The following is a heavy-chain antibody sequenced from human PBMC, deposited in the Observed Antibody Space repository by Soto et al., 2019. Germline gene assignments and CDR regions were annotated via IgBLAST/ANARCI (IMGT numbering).Heavy chain of an antibody. V-gene: IGHV4-59*12. J-gene: IGHJ5*02. Sequence: SEIKRLRNSVSGGSIRNFHGSWIRQPPGTGLEWIGYISDSGSTNSNPSLKSRVTMSVDTSKNHFSLNLSSVTAADTAVYYCARKAGPDRWFDPLGKGTLVTVSS. CDR2: ISDSGST. D-gene: IGHD6-19*01. CDR3: ARKAGPDRWFDP. CDR1: GGSIRNFH.